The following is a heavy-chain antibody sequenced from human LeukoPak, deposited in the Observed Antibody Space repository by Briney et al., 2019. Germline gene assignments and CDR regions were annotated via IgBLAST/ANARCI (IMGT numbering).Heavy chain of an antibody. CDR3: ARGPGYFQH. Sequence: SQTLSLTCAISGXSVSSNSAAWNWIRQSPSRGLKWLGRTYYRSKWFSRYAVSVKSRITINADTSKNQFSLQLNSVTPDDTAVYYCARGPGYFQHWGQGTLVTVS. J-gene: IGHJ1*01. CDR1: GXSVSSNSAA. V-gene: IGHV6-1*01. CDR2: TYYRSKWFS.